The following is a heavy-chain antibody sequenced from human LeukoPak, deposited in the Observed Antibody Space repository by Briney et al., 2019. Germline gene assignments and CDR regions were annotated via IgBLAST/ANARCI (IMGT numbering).Heavy chain of an antibody. CDR2: IKSKIDGGTI. V-gene: IGHV3-15*01. CDR3: TTRRQDGC. CDR1: GFTFSDAW. D-gene: IGHD6-25*01. Sequence: GGSLRLSCVASGFTFSDAWMSWVRQAPGKGLEWVGRIKSKIDGGTIDYGAPVKGRFTISRDDSRNTLYLQMNSLKTEDTAVYYCTTRRQDGCWGQGTRVTVSS. J-gene: IGHJ4*02.